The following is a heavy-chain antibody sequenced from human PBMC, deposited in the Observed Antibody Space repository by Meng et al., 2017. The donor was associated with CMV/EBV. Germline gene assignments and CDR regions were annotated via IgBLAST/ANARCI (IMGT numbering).Heavy chain of an antibody. D-gene: IGHD3-3*01. CDR1: GYTFTGYY. V-gene: IGHV1-2*02. Sequence: ASVKVSCPASGYTFTGYYMHWVRQAPGQGLEWMGWINPNSGGTNYAQKFQGRVTMTRDTSISTAYMELSRLRSDDTAVYYGASAGDDFWSGYYQDYWGQGTLVTVSS. CDR3: ASAGDDFWSGYYQDY. J-gene: IGHJ4*02. CDR2: INPNSGGT.